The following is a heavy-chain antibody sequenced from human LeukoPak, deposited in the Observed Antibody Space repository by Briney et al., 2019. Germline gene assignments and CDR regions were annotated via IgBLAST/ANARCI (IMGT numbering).Heavy chain of an antibody. Sequence: GASVKVSCKASGGTFSSYAISWVRQAPGHGLEWMGRIIPIFGTAKYAQKFQGRVTISTEQSTSTAYMELSRLRSEDTAVYHCARVVVTAIDYWYFDLWGRGTLVTVSS. V-gene: IGHV1-69*05. D-gene: IGHD2-21*02. CDR2: IIPIFGTA. J-gene: IGHJ2*01. CDR1: GGTFSSYA. CDR3: ARVVVTAIDYWYFDL.